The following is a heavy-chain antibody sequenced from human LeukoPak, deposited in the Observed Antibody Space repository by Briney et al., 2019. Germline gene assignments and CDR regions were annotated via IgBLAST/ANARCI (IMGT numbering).Heavy chain of an antibody. Sequence: GGSLRLSCTASGFTLGDYAMSWVRQAPGKGLEWVGFIISKAYGGKTEYAASVKGRFTISRDDSKSIAYLQMDSLKTEDTAVYYCTREYGDYPCYYGMDVWGQGTTVTVSS. V-gene: IGHV3-49*04. CDR3: TREYGDYPCYYGMDV. J-gene: IGHJ6*02. CDR1: GFTLGDYA. CDR2: IISKAYGGKT. D-gene: IGHD4-17*01.